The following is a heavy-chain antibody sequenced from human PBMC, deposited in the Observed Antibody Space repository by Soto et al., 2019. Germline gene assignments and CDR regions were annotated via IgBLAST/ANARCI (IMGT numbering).Heavy chain of an antibody. CDR1: GFTFSSYW. CDR2: IKQDGSEK. D-gene: IGHD6-13*01. Sequence: GSLRLSCAASGFTFSSYWMSWVRQAPGKGLEWVANIKQDGSEKYYVDSVKGRFTISRDNAKNSLYLQMNSLRAEDTAVYYCARELPNSSSWYHYYYYDMDVWGQGTTVTVSS. V-gene: IGHV3-7*01. CDR3: ARELPNSSSWYHYYYYDMDV. J-gene: IGHJ6*02.